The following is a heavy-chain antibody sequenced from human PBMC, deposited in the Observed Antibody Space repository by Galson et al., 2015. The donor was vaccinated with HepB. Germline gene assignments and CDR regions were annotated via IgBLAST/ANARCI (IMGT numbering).Heavy chain of an antibody. Sequence: SLRLSCAASGFTFSSYRMNWVRQAPGKGLEWVSSISSSSSYIYYADSVKGRFTISRDNAKNSLYLQMNSLRADDTAGYYCARDHSDPFFDYWGQGNLGTASS. J-gene: IGHJ4*02. CDR3: ARDHSDPFFDY. CDR2: ISSSSSYI. V-gene: IGHV3-21*01. CDR1: GFTFSSYR.